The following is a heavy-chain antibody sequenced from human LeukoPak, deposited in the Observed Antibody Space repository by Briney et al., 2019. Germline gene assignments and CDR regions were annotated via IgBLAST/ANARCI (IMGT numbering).Heavy chain of an antibody. Sequence: PSETLSLTCTVPGGSISRYYWSWIWQPPGKGLERIGHISCGGSTNYNLSVRGRVTISVDTSKNQFSLKLSSVTAADTAVYYCARARITMIVVPGGAFDIWGQGTMVTVSS. V-gene: IGHV4-59*12. CDR3: ARARITMIVVPGGAFDI. CDR1: GGSISRYY. D-gene: IGHD3-22*01. J-gene: IGHJ3*02. CDR2: ISCGGST.